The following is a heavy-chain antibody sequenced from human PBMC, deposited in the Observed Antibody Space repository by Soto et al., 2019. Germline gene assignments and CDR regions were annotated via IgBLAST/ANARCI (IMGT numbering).Heavy chain of an antibody. V-gene: IGHV3-53*01. CDR1: GFIVRNMF. CDR3: AKDWGYSGYGLLTDAFDI. Sequence: GGSLRLSCEVSGFIVRNMFMTWVRQAPGKGLEWLSTSAAGGHTHYADSVKGRFTISRDNSRNTLYLQMNNLRAEDTATYFCAKDWGYSGYGLLTDAFDIWGQGTMVTVSS. J-gene: IGHJ3*02. CDR2: SAAGGHT. D-gene: IGHD5-12*01.